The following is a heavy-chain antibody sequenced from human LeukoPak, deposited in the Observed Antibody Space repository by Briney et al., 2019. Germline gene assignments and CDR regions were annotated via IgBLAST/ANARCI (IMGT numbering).Heavy chain of an antibody. CDR2: ISNGNT. D-gene: IGHD2-15*01. CDR3: VREAGYCAPVCYKTNWFDP. V-gene: IGHV3-23*01. CDR1: GFPFSSHA. Sequence: GSLRLSCAASGFPFSSHAMSWVRQPPGKGLEWVAAISNGNTYYAGSVRGRFTISRDDSENTVYLQTNSLRDEDTALYYCVREAGYCAPVCYKTNWFDPWGQGTLVTVSS. J-gene: IGHJ5*02.